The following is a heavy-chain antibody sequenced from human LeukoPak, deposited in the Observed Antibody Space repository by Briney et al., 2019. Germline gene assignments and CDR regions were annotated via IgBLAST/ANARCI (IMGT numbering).Heavy chain of an antibody. CDR2: ISSSGSTI. CDR1: GFTFSSYE. V-gene: IGHV3-48*03. CDR3: AREGSDSSGYYSNYYYYMDV. D-gene: IGHD3-22*01. Sequence: GGSLRLSCAASGFTFSSYEMNWVRQAPGKGLEWVSYISSSGSTIYYADSVKGRFTISRDNAKNSLYLQMNSLRAEDTAVYYCAREGSDSSGYYSNYYYYMDVWGKGTTVTISS. J-gene: IGHJ6*03.